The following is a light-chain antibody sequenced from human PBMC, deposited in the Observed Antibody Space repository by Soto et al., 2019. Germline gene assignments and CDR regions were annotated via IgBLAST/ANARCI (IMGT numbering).Light chain of an antibody. CDR2: SNN. CDR3: SAWDDSLNGVV. J-gene: IGLJ2*01. CDR1: SSNIGSYT. V-gene: IGLV1-44*01. Sequence: QSVLTQPPSASGTPGQRVTISCSGSSSNIGSYTVNWYQQLPGAAPKLLFYSNNRRPSGVAVPDRFSASKSGTSASLAISGLQSEDEADYYCSAWDDSLNGVVFGGGTQLTVL.